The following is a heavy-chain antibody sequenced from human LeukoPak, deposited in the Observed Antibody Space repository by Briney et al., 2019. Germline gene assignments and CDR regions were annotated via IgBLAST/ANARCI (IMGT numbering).Heavy chain of an antibody. Sequence: GESLKISCKGSGYRFTSYWIGWVRQMPGKGLEWMGIIYPGDSDTRYSPSFQGQVTISADKSISTAYLQWSSLKASDTAMYYCARRVAYCGGDCSSYYFDYWGQGTLVTVSS. D-gene: IGHD2-21*02. CDR3: ARRVAYCGGDCSSYYFDY. V-gene: IGHV5-51*01. CDR2: IYPGDSDT. CDR1: GYRFTSYW. J-gene: IGHJ4*02.